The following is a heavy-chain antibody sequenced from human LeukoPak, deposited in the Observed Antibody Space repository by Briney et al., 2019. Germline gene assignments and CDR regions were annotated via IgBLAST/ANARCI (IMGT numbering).Heavy chain of an antibody. D-gene: IGHD4-23*01. CDR1: GFTSNDYA. J-gene: IGHJ4*02. CDR3: ARSLVTLDY. CDR2: ISGSGNTI. V-gene: IGHV3-23*01. Sequence: GGSLRLSCAASGFTSNDYAMNWVRQAPGKGLEWVSFISGSGNTIYYADSVKGRFTISRDTSKDTLYLQMNSLRAEDTALYYCARSLVTLDYWGQGTLVTVSS.